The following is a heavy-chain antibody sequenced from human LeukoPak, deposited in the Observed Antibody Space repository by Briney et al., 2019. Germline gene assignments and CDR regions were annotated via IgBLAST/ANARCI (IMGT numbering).Heavy chain of an antibody. CDR3: ATSTMVRGVISGCFDY. V-gene: IGHV1-24*01. CDR1: GYTLTELS. Sequence: GASVKVSCKVSGYTLTELSMHWVRQAPGKGLEWMGGFDPEDGETIYAQKFQGRVTMTEDTSTDTAYMELSSLRSEDTAVYYCATSTMVRGVISGCFDYWGQGTLVTASS. D-gene: IGHD3-10*01. J-gene: IGHJ4*02. CDR2: FDPEDGET.